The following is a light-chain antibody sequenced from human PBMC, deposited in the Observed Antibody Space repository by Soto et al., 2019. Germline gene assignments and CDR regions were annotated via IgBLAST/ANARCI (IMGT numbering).Light chain of an antibody. J-gene: IGLJ1*01. CDR2: DVI. CDR3: CSYAGTYTFV. Sequence: QSALTQPRSVSGSPGQSVTVSCTGTSSDVGGYNHVSWYQQHPGKAPKLMIYDVINRPSGVPERFSGSKSGNTASLTISGLKAEDEADYYCCSYAGTYTFVFGTGTKVTVL. V-gene: IGLV2-11*01. CDR1: SSDVGGYNH.